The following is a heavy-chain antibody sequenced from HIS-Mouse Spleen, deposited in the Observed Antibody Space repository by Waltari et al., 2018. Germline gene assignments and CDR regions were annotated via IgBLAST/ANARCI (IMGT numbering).Heavy chain of an antibody. J-gene: IGHJ4*02. CDR2: IYSGGRT. V-gene: IGHV3-53*02. CDR3: ARARAAAGGGEGYYFDY. CDR1: GFTVSSNY. Sequence: EVQLVETGGGLIQPGGSLRLSCAASGFTVSSNYMIWVRQAPGKGLEWVSVIYSGGRTYYADSVKGRFTISRDNSKNTLYLKMNSLRAEDTAVYYCARARAAAGGGEGYYFDYWGQGTLVTVSS. D-gene: IGHD6-13*01.